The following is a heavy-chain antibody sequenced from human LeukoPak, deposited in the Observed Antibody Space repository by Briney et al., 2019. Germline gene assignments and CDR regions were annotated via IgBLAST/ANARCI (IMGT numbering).Heavy chain of an antibody. Sequence: GGSLRLSCAASGFTFSGYGLNWVSQAPGKGLEWVSYIGPGSTTIYYADSVKGRFTISRDNAGNSLNLQMNSLRDEDTAVYYCARELYQLLPDYWGQGTLVTVSS. V-gene: IGHV3-48*02. D-gene: IGHD2-2*01. CDR3: ARELYQLLPDY. CDR1: GFTFSGYG. CDR2: IGPGSTTI. J-gene: IGHJ4*02.